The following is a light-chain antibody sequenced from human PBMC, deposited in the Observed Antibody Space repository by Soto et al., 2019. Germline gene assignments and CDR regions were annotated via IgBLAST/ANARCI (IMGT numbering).Light chain of an antibody. CDR2: LNSDGSH. Sequence: QPVLTQSPSASASLGASVKLTCTLSSGHSSYAIAWHQQQPEKGPRYLMKLNSDGSHSKGDGIPDRFSGSSSGAERYLTIASLHSEEEADYYCQTWGTGIRVFGGGTKVTVL. CDR3: QTWGTGIRV. V-gene: IGLV4-69*01. J-gene: IGLJ2*01. CDR1: SGHSSYA.